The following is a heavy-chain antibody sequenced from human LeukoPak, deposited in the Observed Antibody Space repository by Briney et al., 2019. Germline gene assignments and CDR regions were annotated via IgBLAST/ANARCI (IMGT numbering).Heavy chain of an antibody. D-gene: IGHD6-19*01. V-gene: IGHV2-70*04. CDR3: ARLYSTGWYDY. J-gene: IGHJ4*02. CDR1: GFSLSTSGMR. Sequence: SGPALVKPTQTLTLTCTFSGFSLSTSGMRVSWIRQPPGKALEWLARVDWDDNRFYSTSLKTRLTISKDTSKNQVVLTMTNMDPVDTATYYCARLYSTGWYDYWGQGTLVTVSS. CDR2: VDWDDNR.